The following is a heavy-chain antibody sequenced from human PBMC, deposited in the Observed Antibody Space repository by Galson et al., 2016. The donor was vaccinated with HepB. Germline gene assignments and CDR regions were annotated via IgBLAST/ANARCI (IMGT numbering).Heavy chain of an antibody. D-gene: IGHD3-16*01. J-gene: IGHJ6*02. V-gene: IGHV4-59*11. CDR3: ARRLGRDVANYHYYSLDL. CDR2: IYDSGST. CDR1: GASISAHY. Sequence: SETLSLTCTVSGASISAHYWSWIRQPPGKGLEWIGYIYDSGSTNYNSSLNSRVTISRDTSKNQFSLKLTSVTAADTAVYYCARRLGRDVANYHYYSLDLWGQGTTVTVSS.